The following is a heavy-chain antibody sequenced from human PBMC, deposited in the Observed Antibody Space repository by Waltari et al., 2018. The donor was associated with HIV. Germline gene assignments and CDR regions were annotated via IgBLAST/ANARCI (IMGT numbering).Heavy chain of an antibody. J-gene: IGHJ4*02. CDR1: GFTFSSYA. D-gene: IGHD3-9*01. CDR2: ISGSGGST. Sequence: EVQLLESGGGLVQPGGSLRLSCAASGFTFSSYAMSWVRQAPGKGLEWVSAISGSGGSTYYADSVKGRFTISRDNSKNTLYLQMNSLRAEDTAVYYCAKGNSHLGGYFDWLLETVFGFDYWGQGTLVTVSS. CDR3: AKGNSHLGGYFDWLLETVFGFDY. V-gene: IGHV3-23*01.